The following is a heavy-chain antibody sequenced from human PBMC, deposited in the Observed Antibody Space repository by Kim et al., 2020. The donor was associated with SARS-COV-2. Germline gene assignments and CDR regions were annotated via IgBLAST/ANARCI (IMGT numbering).Heavy chain of an antibody. CDR3: AKCQYSYGSDAFDI. J-gene: IGHJ3*02. V-gene: IGHV3-23*01. Sequence: GGSLRLSCAASGFTFSNYAMNWVRQAPGKGLEWVSGIRGGGANPKYADSVKGRFTISRDNSKNTLYLQMNSLRGDDTALYYCAKCQYSYGSDAFDIWGQGTLVSGSS. CDR1: GFTFSNYA. CDR2: IRGGGANP. D-gene: IGHD5-18*01.